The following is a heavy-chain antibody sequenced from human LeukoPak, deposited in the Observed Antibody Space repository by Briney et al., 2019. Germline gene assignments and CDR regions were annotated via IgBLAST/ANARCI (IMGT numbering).Heavy chain of an antibody. CDR3: ARXYGDYAGFFDY. Sequence: SETLSLTCTVSGGSIGRNNFSWGWIRQPPGKGLEWIGSIYSSGSTYYNPSLKSQVTISIDTSKNQFSLNLSSVTAADTAVYXXARXYGDYAGFFDYWGQGTLVTVSS. J-gene: IGHJ4*02. D-gene: IGHD4-17*01. V-gene: IGHV4-39*01. CDR2: IYSSGST. CDR1: GGSIGRNNFS.